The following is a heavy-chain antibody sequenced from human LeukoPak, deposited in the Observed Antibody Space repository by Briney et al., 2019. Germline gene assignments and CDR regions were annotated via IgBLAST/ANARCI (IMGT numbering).Heavy chain of an antibody. CDR3: ARAELTHYFDY. CDR2: IYHIGIT. D-gene: IGHD3-10*01. CDR1: VGSLISSNW. J-gene: IGHJ4*02. V-gene: IGHV4-4*02. Sequence: SETLSLTCAVSVGSLISSNWWGWVRQPPGKGLEGIGEIYHIGITNYNPSLKSPLTISIDKTKNQLSMNLSSVTDADTAVYSCARAELTHYFDYWGQGTLVTVSS.